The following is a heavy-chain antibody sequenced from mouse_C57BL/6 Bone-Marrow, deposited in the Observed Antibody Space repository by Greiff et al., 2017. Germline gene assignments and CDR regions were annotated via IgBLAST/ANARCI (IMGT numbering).Heavy chain of an antibody. V-gene: IGHV5-6*01. CDR3: ARRGYGSSSLYYFDY. Sequence: EVKVVESGGDLVKPGGSLKLSCAASGFTFSSYGMSWVRQTPDKRLEWVATISSGGSYTYYPDSVKGRFTISRDNAKNTLYLQMSSLKSEDTAMYYCARRGYGSSSLYYFDYGGQGTTLTVSS. J-gene: IGHJ2*01. CDR1: GFTFSSYG. D-gene: IGHD1-1*01. CDR2: ISSGGSYT.